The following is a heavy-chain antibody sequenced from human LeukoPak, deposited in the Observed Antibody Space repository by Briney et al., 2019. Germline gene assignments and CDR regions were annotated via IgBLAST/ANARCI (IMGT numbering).Heavy chain of an antibody. V-gene: IGHV4-59*01. Sequence: SETLSLTCTVSGGSISSYYWSWIRQPPGKGLEWIGYIYYSGSTNYNPSLKSRVTISVGTSKNQFSLKLSSVTAADTAVYYCARTRNYYYDFDYWGQGTLVTVSS. J-gene: IGHJ4*02. CDR2: IYYSGST. CDR3: ARTRNYYYDFDY. D-gene: IGHD3-22*01. CDR1: GGSISSYY.